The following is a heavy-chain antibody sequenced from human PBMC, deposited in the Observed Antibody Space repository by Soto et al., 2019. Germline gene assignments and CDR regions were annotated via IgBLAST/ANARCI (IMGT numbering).Heavy chain of an antibody. V-gene: IGHV1-2*02. CDR1: GYTFTGYY. J-gene: IGHJ4*02. CDR2: INPNSGGT. D-gene: IGHD3-10*01. CDR3: ARDGLRGYYGSGSYYEGRFDY. Sequence: ASVKVSCKASGYTFTGYYMHWVRQAPGQGLEWMGWINPNSGGTNYAQKFQGRVTITADKSTSTAYMELSSLRSEDTAVYYCARDGLRGYYGSGSYYEGRFDYWGQGTLVTVSS.